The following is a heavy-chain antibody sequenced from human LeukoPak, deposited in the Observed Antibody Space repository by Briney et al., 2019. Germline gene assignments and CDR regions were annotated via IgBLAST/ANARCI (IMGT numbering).Heavy chain of an antibody. J-gene: IGHJ4*02. Sequence: GGSLRLSCAVSGFTVSSNYMTWVRQAPGKGLEWVSVFYSGGTTYCADSVKGRFTISRDSSKNMLYLQINSLRVEDTAVYYCARERPPRGAFDYWGQGTLATVSS. CDR3: ARERPPRGAFDY. CDR1: GFTVSSNY. CDR2: FYSGGTT. V-gene: IGHV3-53*01.